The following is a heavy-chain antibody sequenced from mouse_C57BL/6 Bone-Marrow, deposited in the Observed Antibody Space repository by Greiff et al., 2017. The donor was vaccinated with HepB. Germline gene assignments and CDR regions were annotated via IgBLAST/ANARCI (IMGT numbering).Heavy chain of an antibody. Sequence: EVQLVESGPGMVKPSQSLSLTCTVTGYSITSGYDWHWIRHFPGNKLEWMGYISYSGSTNYNPSLKSRISITHDTSKNHFFLKLNSVTTEDTATYYCARASNYPYAMDYWGQGTLVTVSS. D-gene: IGHD2-1*01. CDR3: ARASNYPYAMDY. J-gene: IGHJ4*01. V-gene: IGHV3-1*01. CDR2: ISYSGST. CDR1: GYSITSGYD.